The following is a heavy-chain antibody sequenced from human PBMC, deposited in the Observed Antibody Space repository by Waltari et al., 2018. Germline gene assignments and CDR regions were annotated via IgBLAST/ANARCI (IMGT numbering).Heavy chain of an antibody. V-gene: IGHV1-2*02. CDR1: GYTFTGPY. D-gene: IGHD6-19*01. Sequence: QVQLEQSGAEVQKPGASVKVSCKASGYTFTGPYIQWVRQAPGQGLEWMGGTNPNSGGTNSAPKFQGRVIMTRDTSITTAYMELSSLKPDDTAVYFCARDVLTVDGSSYYFDYWGQGTLVTVSS. CDR2: TNPNSGGT. CDR3: ARDVLTVDGSSYYFDY. J-gene: IGHJ4*02.